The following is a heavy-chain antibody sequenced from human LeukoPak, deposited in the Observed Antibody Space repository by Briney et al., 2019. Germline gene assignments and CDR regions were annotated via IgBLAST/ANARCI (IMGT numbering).Heavy chain of an antibody. CDR2: ISGHNGKT. J-gene: IGHJ6*02. CDR1: GYIFTSYG. V-gene: IGHV1-18*01. D-gene: IGHD2-2*01. Sequence: GASVKVSCKATGYIFTSYGISWVRQAPGQGLEWMGWISGHNGKTKSEQKFQGRVTVTTDTSTTTAYLELRSLRLDDTAVYYCARYQGYYYGMDVWGQGTTVTVSS. CDR3: ARYQGYYYGMDV.